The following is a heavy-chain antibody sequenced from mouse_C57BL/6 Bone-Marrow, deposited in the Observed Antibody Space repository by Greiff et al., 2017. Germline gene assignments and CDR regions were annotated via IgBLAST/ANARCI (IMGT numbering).Heavy chain of an antibody. CDR1: GYTFTSYW. J-gene: IGHJ2*01. D-gene: IGHD1-1*01. CDR3: ARWLVATDY. CDR2: IDPSDSYT. Sequence: QVQLKQPGAELVKPGASVKLSCKASGYTFTSYWMQWVKQRPGQGLEWIGEIDPSDSYTNYNQKFKGKATLTVDTSSSTAYMQLSSLTSEDSAVYYCARWLVATDYWGQGTTLTVSS. V-gene: IGHV1-50*01.